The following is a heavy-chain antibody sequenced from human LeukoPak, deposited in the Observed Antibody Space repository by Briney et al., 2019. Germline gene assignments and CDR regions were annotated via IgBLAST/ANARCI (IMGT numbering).Heavy chain of an antibody. Sequence: SGPTLVKPTQTLTLTCTFSGFSLSTSGVGVGWIRQPPGKALEWLALIYWDDDKRYSPSLRSRLTITKDTSKNQVVLTMTNMDPVDTATYYCAHSSASLVVPAAAHYYYGMDVWGQGTTVTVSS. V-gene: IGHV2-5*02. CDR3: AHSSASLVVPAAAHYYYGMDV. J-gene: IGHJ6*02. D-gene: IGHD2-2*01. CDR1: GFSLSTSGVG. CDR2: IYWDDDK.